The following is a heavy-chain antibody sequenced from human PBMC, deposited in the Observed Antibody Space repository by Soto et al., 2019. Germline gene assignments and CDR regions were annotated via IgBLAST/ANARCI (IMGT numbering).Heavy chain of an antibody. V-gene: IGHV5-51*01. CDR2: IYPGDSQT. J-gene: IGHJ6*02. CDR1: GYSVTDYL. CDR3: ESHTYYYGMGV. Sequence: XASLKLSCQGSGYSVTDYLIAWVRQMPGKGLEWMGIIYPGDSQTRYSPSFQGRVTISADKSITTAYLQWSSLKASDTAMYYCESHTYYYGMGVWGQGTTVTASS.